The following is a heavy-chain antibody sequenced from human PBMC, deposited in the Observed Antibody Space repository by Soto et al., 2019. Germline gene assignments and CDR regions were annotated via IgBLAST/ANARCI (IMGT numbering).Heavy chain of an antibody. CDR3: ARWGCSGTNCNLNQRSFDL. CDR2: IWYDGSNK. D-gene: IGHD2-2*01. Sequence: QVQLVESGGGVVQPGMSLRLSCAASGFIFNEYGMHWVRQAPGKGLEWVAVIWYDGSNKYYADSVKGRFTISRDNSKNAMSLHMNNLKAEDTAVYDCARWGCSGTNCNLNQRSFDLWGQGTLVTVSS. CDR1: GFIFNEYG. J-gene: IGHJ5*02. V-gene: IGHV3-33*03.